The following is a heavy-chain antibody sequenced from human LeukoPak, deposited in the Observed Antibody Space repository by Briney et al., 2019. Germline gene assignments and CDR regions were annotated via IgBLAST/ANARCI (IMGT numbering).Heavy chain of an antibody. Sequence: ASVKVSCKASGYTFGDYYMNWVRQAPGQGLKWLGWINPNSGGTNYAQKSRDRVTMTRDTSSTTAYMELSTVTSDDPAVYFCARDPRRHFDYRGQRTLVTVSS. J-gene: IGHJ4*02. V-gene: IGHV1-2*02. CDR1: GYTFGDYY. CDR3: ARDPRRHFDY. CDR2: INPNSGGT.